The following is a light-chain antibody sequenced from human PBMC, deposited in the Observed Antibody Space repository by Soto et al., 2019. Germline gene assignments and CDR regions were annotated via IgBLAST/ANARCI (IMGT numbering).Light chain of an antibody. CDR1: QSVSIY. J-gene: IGKJ4*01. Sequence: EIVLTQSPATLSLSPGERATLSCRASQSVSIYLAWYHQKPGQAPRLLIYDASNRATGIPARFSGSGSGTDFTLTISSLVPEDFAVYYCQQRSNWPQLTFGGGTKVEIK. CDR3: QQRSNWPQLT. V-gene: IGKV3-11*01. CDR2: DAS.